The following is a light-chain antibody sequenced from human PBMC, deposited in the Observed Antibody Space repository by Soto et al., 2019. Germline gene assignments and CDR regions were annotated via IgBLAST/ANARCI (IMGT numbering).Light chain of an antibody. CDR3: QQRSNSIT. CDR1: QSVGNF. CDR2: DAS. J-gene: IGKJ5*01. V-gene: IGKV3-11*01. Sequence: EIVLTQSPATLSLSPGEGATLSCRTSQSVGNFLAGYQQKPGQAPRLLIYDASIRATGIPARFSGSGSGTDFTLTISSLEPEDFAVYHCQQRSNSITFGQGTRLEIK.